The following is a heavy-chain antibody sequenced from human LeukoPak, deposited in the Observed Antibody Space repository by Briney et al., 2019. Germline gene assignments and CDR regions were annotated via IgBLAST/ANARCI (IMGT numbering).Heavy chain of an antibody. CDR3: ARGGAAAAPNWFDL. J-gene: IGHJ5*02. V-gene: IGHV3-21*01. D-gene: IGHD6-13*01. Sequence: GGSLRLSCAASGFTFSSYSMNWVRQAPGKGLEWVSSISSSSSYIYYADSVKGRFTISRDNAKNSLYLQMNSLRAEDTAVYYCARGGAAAAPNWFDLWGQGTLVTVSS. CDR1: GFTFSSYS. CDR2: ISSSSSYI.